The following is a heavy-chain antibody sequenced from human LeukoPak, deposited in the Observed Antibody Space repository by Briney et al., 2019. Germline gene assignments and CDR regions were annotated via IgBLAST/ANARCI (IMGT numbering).Heavy chain of an antibody. CDR2: IYTSGST. J-gene: IGHJ6*03. V-gene: IGHV4-4*07. CDR1: GGSISSYY. D-gene: IGHD6-13*01. Sequence: PSETLSLTCTVSGGSISSYYWSWIRQPAGKGLEWIGRIYTSGSTNYNPSLKSRVTMSVDTSKNQFSLKLSSVTAADTAVYYCARDVEAAAGYYYYYYMDVWGKGTTVTVSS. CDR3: ARDVEAAAGYYYYYYMDV.